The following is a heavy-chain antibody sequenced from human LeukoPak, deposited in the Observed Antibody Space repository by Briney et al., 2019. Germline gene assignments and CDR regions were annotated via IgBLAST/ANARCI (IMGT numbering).Heavy chain of an antibody. J-gene: IGHJ6*02. CDR1: GSTFSSYA. Sequence: GGSLRLSCAVSGSTFSSYAMHWVRQAPGKGLEWVAVISYDGSNKYYADSVKGRFTISRDYSKNTLYLQMNSLRAEDTAVYHGMDVWGQGTTVTVSS. V-gene: IGHV3-30*04. CDR2: ISYDGSNK. CDR3: MDV.